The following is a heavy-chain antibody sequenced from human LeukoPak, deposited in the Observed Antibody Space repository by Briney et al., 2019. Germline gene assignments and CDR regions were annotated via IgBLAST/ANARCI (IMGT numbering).Heavy chain of an antibody. D-gene: IGHD3-10*01. V-gene: IGHV1-2*02. Sequence: PGASLKLSCKASGYTFTGYYMHWVRQAPGQGLEWMGWINPNSGGANSAQKLQGRVTMTRDTAISTVYMEMSSLRSEDTAVCYCARDNIWFGGSWFDPWGQGTLVTVSS. CDR2: INPNSGGA. CDR1: GYTFTGYY. J-gene: IGHJ5*02. CDR3: ARDNIWFGGSWFDP.